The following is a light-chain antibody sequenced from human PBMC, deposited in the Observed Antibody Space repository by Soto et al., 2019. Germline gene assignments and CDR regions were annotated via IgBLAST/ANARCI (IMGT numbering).Light chain of an antibody. V-gene: IGKV3D-20*02. CDR2: DAS. CDR1: QSVSSSY. CDR3: QQRSNWPT. J-gene: IGKJ5*01. Sequence: EIVLTPSPGTLSLSPVERATLSCRASQSVSSSYLAWYQQKPGQAPRLLIYDASNRATGIPARFSGSGSGTDFTLTISSLEPEDFAVYYCQQRSNWPTFGQGTRLEIK.